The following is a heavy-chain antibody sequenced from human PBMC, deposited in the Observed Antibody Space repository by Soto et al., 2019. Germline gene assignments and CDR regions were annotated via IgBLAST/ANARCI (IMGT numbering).Heavy chain of an antibody. CDR2: IYWDDSK. Sequence: QITLKESGPTLVKPTQTLTLTCTFSGFSLSASAVGVVWIRQPPGKPLEWLALIYWDDSKHYSSSLKNRLTITKDTSKNQVVLTLTNMDPVDTATYYCAHGNVWVSDQWGQGILVTVSS. V-gene: IGHV2-5*02. D-gene: IGHD2-8*01. CDR1: GFSLSASAVG. CDR3: AHGNVWVSDQ. J-gene: IGHJ4*02.